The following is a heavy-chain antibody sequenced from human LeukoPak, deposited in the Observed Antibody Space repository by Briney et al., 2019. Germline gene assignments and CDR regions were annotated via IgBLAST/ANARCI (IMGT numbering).Heavy chain of an antibody. CDR2: ISAYSGDT. V-gene: IGHV1-18*01. CDR1: GYTFTNYG. D-gene: IGHD2-2*01. Sequence: ASVKVSCKASGYTFTNYGITWVRQAPGQGLEWMGWISAYSGDTNFAQKFQGRVTMTTDTSTSTAYMELRTLRSDDTAVYYCARRGGGYCTSTRCCCMDVWGKGTTVTVSS. J-gene: IGHJ6*03. CDR3: ARRGGGYCTSTRCCCMDV.